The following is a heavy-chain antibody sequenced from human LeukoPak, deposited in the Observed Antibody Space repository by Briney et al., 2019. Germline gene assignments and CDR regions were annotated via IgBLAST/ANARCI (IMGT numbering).Heavy chain of an antibody. CDR2: IIPIFGTA. Sequence: SVKVSCKASGGTFSSYAISWVRRAPGQGLEWMGRIIPIFGTANYAQKFQGRVTITTDESTSTAYMELSSLRSEDTAVYYCARDSLYYYGSGSAWFDPWGQGTLVTVSS. J-gene: IGHJ5*02. V-gene: IGHV1-69*05. D-gene: IGHD3-10*01. CDR3: ARDSLYYYGSGSAWFDP. CDR1: GGTFSSYA.